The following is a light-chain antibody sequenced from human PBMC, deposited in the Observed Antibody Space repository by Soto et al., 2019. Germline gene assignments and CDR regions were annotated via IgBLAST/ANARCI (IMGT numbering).Light chain of an antibody. V-gene: IGKV1-5*02. Sequence: DIQMTQSPSTLSASVGDRVTIVCRASQSVSDWLAWYQQRPGKAPKVLIYGASSLESGVPSRFSGSGSGTEFTLTISSLQPEDFATYYCQQYNSYPWTFGQGTKVDIK. CDR2: GAS. CDR1: QSVSDW. J-gene: IGKJ1*01. CDR3: QQYNSYPWT.